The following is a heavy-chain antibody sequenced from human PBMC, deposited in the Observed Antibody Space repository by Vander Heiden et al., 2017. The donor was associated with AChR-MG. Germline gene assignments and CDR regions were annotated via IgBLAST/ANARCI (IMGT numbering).Heavy chain of an antibody. CDR3: ARVGDSLTYYYDSSGRGAFDI. J-gene: IGHJ3*02. Sequence: QVQLVQSGAEVKKPGSSVKVSCKASGGTFSSYAISWVRQAPGQGLEWMGGIIPIFGTANYAQKFQGRVTITADKSTSTAYMELSSLRSEDTAVYYCARVGDSLTYYYDSSGRGAFDIWGQGTMVTVSS. CDR2: IIPIFGTA. V-gene: IGHV1-69*06. D-gene: IGHD3-22*01. CDR1: GGTFSSYA.